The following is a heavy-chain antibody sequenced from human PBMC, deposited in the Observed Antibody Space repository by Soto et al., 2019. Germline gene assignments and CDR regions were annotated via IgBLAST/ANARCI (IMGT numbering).Heavy chain of an antibody. CDR3: ALGTGGVFHY. J-gene: IGHJ4*02. Sequence: SETLSLTCTVSGGPSISGFYWSWIRQPPGKGLEWIAYIYDSGSTNYNPSLKSRVTISVDTSKNQFSLKVSSVTAADTAVYYCALGTGGVFHYWGQGTLVTVSS. D-gene: IGHD1-1*01. CDR2: IYDSGST. V-gene: IGHV4-59*01. CDR1: GGPSISGFY.